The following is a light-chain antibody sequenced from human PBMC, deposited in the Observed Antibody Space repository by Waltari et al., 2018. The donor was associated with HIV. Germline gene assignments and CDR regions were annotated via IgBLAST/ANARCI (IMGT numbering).Light chain of an antibody. V-gene: IGKV1-39*01. Sequence: DIQMTQSPSSLSASVGDRVTITCRASQSISNYLNWYQQKPGKAPKLRIYAASNVQSAVPTGFSGSGSGTEFTLTSSSLQPEDFATYYCQQSYTTSYSFGQGTKLEIK. CDR1: QSISNY. J-gene: IGKJ2*03. CDR3: QQSYTTSYS. CDR2: AAS.